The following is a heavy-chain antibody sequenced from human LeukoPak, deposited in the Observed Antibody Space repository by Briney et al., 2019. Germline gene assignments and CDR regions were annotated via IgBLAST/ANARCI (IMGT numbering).Heavy chain of an antibody. CDR2: ISYDGSNK. J-gene: IGHJ3*02. Sequence: GRSLRLSCAASGFTFSSYGMHWVRQAPGKGLEWVAVISYDGSNKYYADSVKGRFTISRDNSKNTLYLQMNSLRAEDTAVYYCAREESSKDDAFDIWGQGTMVTVSS. CDR3: AREESSKDDAFDI. V-gene: IGHV3-30*03. CDR1: GFTFSSYG. D-gene: IGHD2-2*01.